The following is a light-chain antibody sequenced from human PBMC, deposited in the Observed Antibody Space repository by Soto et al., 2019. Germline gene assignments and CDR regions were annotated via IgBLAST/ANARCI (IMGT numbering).Light chain of an antibody. CDR3: SSYTTSSTFYV. CDR2: EVN. J-gene: IGLJ1*01. CDR1: SSDVGGYNF. V-gene: IGLV2-14*01. Sequence: QSVLTQPASVSGSPGQSITISCTGTSSDVGGYNFVSWYRQDPGKAPKLLIYEVNNRPSGISNRFSGSKSGILASLTISGLQAEDEADYYCSSYTTSSTFYVFGTGTKVTVL.